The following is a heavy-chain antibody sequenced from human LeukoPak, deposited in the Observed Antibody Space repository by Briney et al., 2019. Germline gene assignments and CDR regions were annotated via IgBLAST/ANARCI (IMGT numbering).Heavy chain of an antibody. CDR2: ISSSGSTI. V-gene: IGHV3-48*03. D-gene: IGHD2-15*01. CDR3: ARDRRYCSGGSCET. CDR1: GFTFSSYA. Sequence: PGGTLRLSCAASGFTFSSYAMSWVRQAPGKGLEWVSYISSSGSTIYYADSVKGRFTISRGNAKNSLYLQMNSLRAEDTAVYYCARDRRYCSGGSCETWGQGTLVTVSS. J-gene: IGHJ5*02.